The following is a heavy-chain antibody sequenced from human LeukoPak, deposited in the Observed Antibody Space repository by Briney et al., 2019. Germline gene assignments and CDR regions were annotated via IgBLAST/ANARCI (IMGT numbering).Heavy chain of an antibody. Sequence: GGSLRLSCAVSGLTFSSFWMSWVRQALGKGLEWVASIKQDGSETYYMDSVKGRFTISRDNAENSLYLQMSSLRADDTAVYYCARGHWGLNYWGQGTLVTVSS. CDR1: GLTFSSFW. D-gene: IGHD7-27*01. J-gene: IGHJ4*02. CDR2: IKQDGSET. V-gene: IGHV3-7*01. CDR3: ARGHWGLNY.